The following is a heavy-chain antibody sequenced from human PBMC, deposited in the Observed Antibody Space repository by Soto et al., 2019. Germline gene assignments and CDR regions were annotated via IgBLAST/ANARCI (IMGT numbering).Heavy chain of an antibody. CDR1: GFTFSSYA. J-gene: IGHJ5*02. CDR3: VKAEYYYDSEGLDP. V-gene: IGHV3-64D*08. D-gene: IGHD3-22*01. Sequence: PGGSLRLSCSASGFTFSSYAMHWVRQAPGKGLEYVSAISSNGGSTYYADSVEGRFTISRDNSKNTLYLQMSSLRAEDTAVYYCVKAEYYYDSEGLDPWGQGTLVTVSS. CDR2: ISSNGGST.